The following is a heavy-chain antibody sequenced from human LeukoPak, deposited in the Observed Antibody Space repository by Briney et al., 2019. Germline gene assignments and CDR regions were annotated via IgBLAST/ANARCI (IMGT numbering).Heavy chain of an antibody. V-gene: IGHV3-21*01. Sequence: PGGSLRLSCAASGFTFSSYDMNWVRQGPGKGLEWVSYISSSSSYIYYADSVKRRFTISRDNAKNSLYLQMNSLRAEDTAVYYCARVDAFDLWGQGTMVTVSS. CDR3: ARVDAFDL. CDR2: ISSSSSYI. CDR1: GFTFSSYD. J-gene: IGHJ3*01.